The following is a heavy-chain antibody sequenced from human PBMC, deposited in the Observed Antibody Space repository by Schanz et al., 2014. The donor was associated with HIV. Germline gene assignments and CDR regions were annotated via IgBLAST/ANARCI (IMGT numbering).Heavy chain of an antibody. CDR2: LSYDGINK. Sequence: QVQLVESGGGVVRPGRSLRLSCAASGFSFSNYGMHWVRQAPGKGLEWVAVLSYDGINKYFADSVKGRFTISRDNAENSLYLQMHSLRAEDTAVYYCARDWSYDPYYYYGMDVWGQGTTVTVSS. V-gene: IGHV3-30*03. J-gene: IGHJ6*02. CDR1: GFSFSNYG. CDR3: ARDWSYDPYYYYGMDV. D-gene: IGHD5-12*01.